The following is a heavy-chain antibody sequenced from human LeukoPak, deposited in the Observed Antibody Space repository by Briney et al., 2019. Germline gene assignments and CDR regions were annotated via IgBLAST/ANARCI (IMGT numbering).Heavy chain of an antibody. CDR3: ARRYCSSTSCYYFDY. Sequence: GASLKVSCKASGYTFTDYYMHWVRQAPGQGLEWMGWINANRGGANYAQRFQGRVTVTRDTTITTAYMELSRLKSDDTAVYYCARRYCSSTSCYYFDYGGQGTLVTVSS. V-gene: IGHV1-2*02. CDR1: GYTFTDYY. CDR2: INANRGGA. D-gene: IGHD2-2*01. J-gene: IGHJ4*02.